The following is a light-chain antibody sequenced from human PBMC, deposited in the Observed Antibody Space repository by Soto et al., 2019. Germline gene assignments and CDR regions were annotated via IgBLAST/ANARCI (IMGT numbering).Light chain of an antibody. CDR2: DVT. CDR1: SSDIGDYNY. Sequence: QSALTQPASMSGSPGQSITLSCTGTSSDIGDYNYVCWYQQYPGKAPKLMIYDVTYRPSGVSGRFSGSKSGNTASLTISGLQPEDEADYYCSSYTIGSALLVFGGWTKLTVL. CDR3: SSYTIGSALLV. V-gene: IGLV2-14*03. J-gene: IGLJ2*01.